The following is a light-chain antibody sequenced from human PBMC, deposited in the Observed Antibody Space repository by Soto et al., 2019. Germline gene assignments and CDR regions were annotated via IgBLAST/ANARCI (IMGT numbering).Light chain of an antibody. J-gene: IGLJ3*02. V-gene: IGLV2-11*01. CDR1: SSDVGAYNY. Sequence: QSALTQPRSLSGSPGQSVTISCTGTSSDVGAYNYVSWYQQHPGKAPKLMIYDVSKRPSGVPDRFSGSKSGNTASLTISGLQAEDEADYYCSSYAGSNTWVFGGGTKLTVL. CDR3: SSYAGSNTWV. CDR2: DVS.